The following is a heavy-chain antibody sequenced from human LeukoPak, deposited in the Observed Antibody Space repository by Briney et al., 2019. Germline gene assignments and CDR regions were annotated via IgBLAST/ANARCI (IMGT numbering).Heavy chain of an antibody. J-gene: IGHJ4*02. CDR1: GFTFSSYE. CDR2: ISSSGSTI. D-gene: IGHD6-19*01. CDR3: ARTGRVAGSPLDY. Sequence: GGSLRLSCAASGFTFSSYELNWVRPAPGKGLEWVPYISSSGSTIYYADSVKGRFTISRDNAKNSLYLQMNSLRAEDTAVYYCARTGRVAGSPLDYWGQGTLVTVSS. V-gene: IGHV3-48*03.